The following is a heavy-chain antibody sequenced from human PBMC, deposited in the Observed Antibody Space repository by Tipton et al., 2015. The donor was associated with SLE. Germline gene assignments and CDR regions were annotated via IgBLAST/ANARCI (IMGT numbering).Heavy chain of an antibody. J-gene: IGHJ3*02. CDR3: ARDPYYDSSRRAFDI. V-gene: IGHV3-11*06. CDR2: ISSSSSYT. Sequence: GSLRLSCAASGFTFSDYYMSWIRQAPGKGLEWVSYISSSSSYTNYADSVKGRFTISRDSAKNSLYLQMNSLRAEDTAVYYCARDPYYDSSRRAFDIWGQGTMVTVSS. D-gene: IGHD3-22*01. CDR1: GFTFSDYY.